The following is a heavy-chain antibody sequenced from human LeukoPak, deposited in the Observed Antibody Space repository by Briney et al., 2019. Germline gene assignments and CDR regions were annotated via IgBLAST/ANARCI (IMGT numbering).Heavy chain of an antibody. CDR3: ARERTGYSYGNCYYGLDV. V-gene: IGHV1-2*02. Sequence: ASVKVSCKASGYTFTGYYRHWVRQAPGQGLEWIGWINPNSGGTNYPQKFQGRATMTRATSINSAYMGLSRLRSDDTAVYYCARERTGYSYGNCYYGLDVWGQGTTVTVSS. CDR2: INPNSGGT. CDR1: GYTFTGYY. J-gene: IGHJ6*02. D-gene: IGHD5-18*01.